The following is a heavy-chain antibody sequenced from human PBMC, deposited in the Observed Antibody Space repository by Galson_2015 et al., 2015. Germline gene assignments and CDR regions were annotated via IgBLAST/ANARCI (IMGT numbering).Heavy chain of an antibody. V-gene: IGHV3-53*01. Sequence: SLRLSCAASGFTVSNNYMNWVRQGPGKGLEWVSVIHSGGSTYYADPVKGRFTISRDNSKNTLYLQMNSLRAEDTAVYYCARGPGAYDSWGQGTLVTVSS. D-gene: IGHD2-2*01. CDR2: IHSGGST. CDR3: ARGPGAYDS. J-gene: IGHJ5*01. CDR1: GFTVSNNY.